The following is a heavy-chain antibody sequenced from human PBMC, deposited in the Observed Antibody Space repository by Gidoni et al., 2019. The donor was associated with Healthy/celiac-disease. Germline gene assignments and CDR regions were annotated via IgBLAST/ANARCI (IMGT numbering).Heavy chain of an antibody. J-gene: IGHJ6*02. CDR3: ARTRDDFLLYYYYYYGMDV. V-gene: IGHV3-48*04. CDR1: GFTFSSYS. D-gene: IGHD1-1*01. CDR2: IRSSSSTI. Sequence: EVQLVESGGGLVQPGGSLRLSCAASGFTFSSYSMNWVRQAPGKGLEWVSYIRSSSSTIYYADSVKGRFTISRDNAKNSLYLQMNSLRAEDTAVYYCARTRDDFLLYYYYYYGMDVWGQGTTVTVSS.